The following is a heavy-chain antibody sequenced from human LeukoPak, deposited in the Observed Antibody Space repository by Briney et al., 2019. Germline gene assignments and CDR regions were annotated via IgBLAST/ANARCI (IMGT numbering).Heavy chain of an antibody. D-gene: IGHD3-10*01. CDR1: GFTFSSYA. J-gene: IGHJ4*02. CDR3: ARDAGVYYFGY. CDR2: ISSNGGST. V-gene: IGHV3-64*01. Sequence: PGGSLRLSCAASGFTFSSYAMHWVRQAPGKGLEYVSAISSNGGSTYYENSVKGRFTISRDNSKNTLYLQMGSLRAEDMAVYYCARDAGVYYFGYWGQGTLVTVSS.